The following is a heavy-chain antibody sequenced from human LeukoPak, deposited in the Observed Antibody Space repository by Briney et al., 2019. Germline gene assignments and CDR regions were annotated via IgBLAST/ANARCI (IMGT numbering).Heavy chain of an antibody. V-gene: IGHV4-4*07. CDR2: IYTSGST. CDR3: ARGHGGYCGGGSCYLDY. D-gene: IGHD2-15*01. CDR1: GGSISYYY. Sequence: SETLSLTCTVSGGSISYYYWSWIRQPAGKGLEWIGRIYTSGSTNYNPSLKSRVTMSVDTSKNQFSLKLSSETAADTAIYFCARGHGGYCGGGSCYLDYWGQGTLVTVSS. J-gene: IGHJ4*02.